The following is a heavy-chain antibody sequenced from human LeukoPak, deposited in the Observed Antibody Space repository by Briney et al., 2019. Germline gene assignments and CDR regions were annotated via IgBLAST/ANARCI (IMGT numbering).Heavy chain of an antibody. CDR3: ARVGVEAAAYTGEGGYNWFDS. CDR2: INPNSGGT. Sequence: ASVKVSCKASGYTFTGYYMHWVRQAPGQGLEWMGWINPNSGGTNYAQKFQGRVTMTRDTSISTAYMELSSLRSDDTAVYFCARVGVEAAAYTGEGGYNWFDSWGQGTLVTVSS. J-gene: IGHJ5*01. CDR1: GYTFTGYY. D-gene: IGHD6-13*01. V-gene: IGHV1-2*02.